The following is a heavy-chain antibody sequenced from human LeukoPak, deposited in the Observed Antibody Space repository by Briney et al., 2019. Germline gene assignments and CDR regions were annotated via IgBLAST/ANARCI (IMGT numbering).Heavy chain of an antibody. CDR3: AKLTRGYYYYMDV. CDR1: GFTFSSYW. CDR2: LNQDGSEK. D-gene: IGHD1-14*01. V-gene: IGHV3-7*01. J-gene: IGHJ6*03. Sequence: PGGSLRPSCAASGFTFSSYWMSWVRQTPGKGLEWVANLNQDGSEKHYVDSAKGRFTISRDNAKNSLYLQMNSLRGEDTAVYYCAKLTRGYYYYMDVWGKGTTVTVSS.